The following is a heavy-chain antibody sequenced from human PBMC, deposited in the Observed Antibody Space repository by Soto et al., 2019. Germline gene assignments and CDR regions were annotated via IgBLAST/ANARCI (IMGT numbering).Heavy chain of an antibody. V-gene: IGHV1-2*04. Sequence: ASVKVSCKASGYTFTGYYMHWVRQAPGQGLEWMGWINPNSGGTNYAQKFQGWVTMTRDTSISTAYMELSRLRSDDTAVYYCARGFDASSSGQNYYYGMDVWGQGNTVTVSS. J-gene: IGHJ6*02. CDR2: INPNSGGT. CDR3: ARGFDASSSGQNYYYGMDV. CDR1: GYTFTGYY. D-gene: IGHD6-13*01.